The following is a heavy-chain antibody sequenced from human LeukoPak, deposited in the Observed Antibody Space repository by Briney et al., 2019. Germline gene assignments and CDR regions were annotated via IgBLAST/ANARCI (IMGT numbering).Heavy chain of an antibody. CDR2: ISSSSSYI. V-gene: IGHV3-21*01. CDR1: GFTFSSYS. Sequence: PGGSLRLSCAASGFTFSSYSMNWVHQAPGKGLEWVSSISSSSSYIYYADSVKGRFTISRDNAKNSLYLQMNSLRAEDTAVYYCARAVEGPSAFDIWGQGTMVTVSS. J-gene: IGHJ3*02. CDR3: ARAVEGPSAFDI.